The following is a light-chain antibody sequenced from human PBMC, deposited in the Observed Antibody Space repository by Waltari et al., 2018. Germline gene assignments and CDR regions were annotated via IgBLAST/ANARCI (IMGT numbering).Light chain of an antibody. Sequence: SSRASQGVSRSLAWYKQKPGQAPSLRIYAAAVRAPGTPGRVGGTGSGTDFSLTISRLGPEDFAVYYCQHDVRLPATFSPGTKVEI. CDR2: AAA. CDR3: QHDVRLPAT. J-gene: IGKJ1*01. V-gene: IGKV3-20*01. CDR1: QGVSRS.